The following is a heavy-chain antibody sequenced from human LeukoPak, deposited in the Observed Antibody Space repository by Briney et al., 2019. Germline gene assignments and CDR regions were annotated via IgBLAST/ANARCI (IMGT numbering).Heavy chain of an antibody. J-gene: IGHJ4*02. CDR1: GGTFSSYA. D-gene: IGHD1-26*01. Sequence: ASVKVSCXASGGTFSSYAISWVRQAPGQGLEWMGGIIPIFGTANYAQKFQGRVTITADESTSTAYMELSSLRSEDTAVYYCARGIEWEATHDYWGQGTLVTVSS. CDR2: IIPIFGTA. V-gene: IGHV1-69*13. CDR3: ARGIEWEATHDY.